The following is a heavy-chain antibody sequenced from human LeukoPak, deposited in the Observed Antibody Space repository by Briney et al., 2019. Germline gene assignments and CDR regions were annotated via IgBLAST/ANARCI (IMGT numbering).Heavy chain of an antibody. V-gene: IGHV5-51*01. CDR2: IYPGDSDT. CDR3: ARPILAMVPDAFDI. D-gene: IGHD5-18*01. CDR1: GYSFTSYW. J-gene: IGHJ3*02. Sequence: GESLKISCKGSGYSFTSYWIGWVRQMPGKGLEWMGIIYPGDSDTRYGPSFQGRVTISADKSISAAYLQWSSLKASDTAMYYCARPILAMVPDAFDIWGQGTMVTVSS.